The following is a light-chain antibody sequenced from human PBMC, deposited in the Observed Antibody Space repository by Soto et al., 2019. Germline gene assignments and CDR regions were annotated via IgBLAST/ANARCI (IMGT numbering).Light chain of an antibody. J-gene: IGKJ4*01. CDR2: DAS. CDR3: QQRKSWPPIT. Sequence: EIVLTQSPATLSLSLGERATLSCRASQSVDSSLAWYQQKPGQAPRLVIDDASNRATGIPARFSGSWSGKEFTLTISSLEPEDFAVYYCQQRKSWPPITFGGGTTVEIK. V-gene: IGKV3-11*01. CDR1: QSVDSS.